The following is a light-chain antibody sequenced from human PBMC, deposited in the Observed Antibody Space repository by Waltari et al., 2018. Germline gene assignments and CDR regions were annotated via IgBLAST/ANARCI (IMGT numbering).Light chain of an antibody. CDR2: GNS. Sequence: QSALTQEASVSGTVGQKVTLACTGNNKKVGSYEVGWYQQISNGAPKTVMFGNSLHSGIPDRFSGSKSGTTASLTISGLQPEDEADYYCSTWDYSLSARVFGGGTKLTVL. V-gene: IGLV1-47*02. CDR1: NKKVGSYE. CDR3: STWDYSLSARV. J-gene: IGLJ2*01.